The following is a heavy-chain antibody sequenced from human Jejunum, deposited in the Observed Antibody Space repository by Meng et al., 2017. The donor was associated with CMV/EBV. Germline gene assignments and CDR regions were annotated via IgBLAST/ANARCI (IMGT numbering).Heavy chain of an antibody. CDR1: GYTFGSYG. V-gene: IGHV1-18*01. CDR3: ASGTPGRSYCDY. CDR2: FVNYVDT. D-gene: IGHD2-15*01. Sequence: QGQLVRSRAEVKKPGASVRVSCKASGYTFGSYGICWVRQAPGQGLEWMGWFVNYVDTYPAPKFQGRVTMTTDTHTNTAFMELRSLTSDDTAVYYCASGTPGRSYCDYWGQGTLVTVSS. J-gene: IGHJ4*02.